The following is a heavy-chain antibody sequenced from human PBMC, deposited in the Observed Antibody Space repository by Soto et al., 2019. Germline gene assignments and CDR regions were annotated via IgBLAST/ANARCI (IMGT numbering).Heavy chain of an antibody. Sequence: SETLSLTCAVYCGSFSGYYWSWIRQPPGKGLEWIGEINHSGSTNYNPSLKSRVTISVDTSKNQFSLKLSSVTAADTAVYYCARGRGVVRGVLYYYYGMDVWGQGTTVTVSS. CDR2: INHSGST. J-gene: IGHJ6*02. D-gene: IGHD3-10*01. V-gene: IGHV4-34*01. CDR3: ARGRGVVRGVLYYYYGMDV. CDR1: CGSFSGYY.